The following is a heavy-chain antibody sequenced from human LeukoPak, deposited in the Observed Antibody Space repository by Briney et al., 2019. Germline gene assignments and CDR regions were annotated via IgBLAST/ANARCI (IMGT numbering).Heavy chain of an antibody. D-gene: IGHD4-23*01. V-gene: IGHV4-61*05. CDR1: SASITSSPYF. CDR2: IYTSGST. J-gene: IGHJ4*02. Sequence: PSETLSLACTVSSASITSSPYFWGWIRQSPGKGLEWIGRIYTSGSTNYNPSLKSRVTMSVDTSKNQFSLKLSSVTTTDTAVFYCARGVYGDNDNTPLTFDYWGQGILVTVSS. CDR3: ARGVYGDNDNTPLTFDY.